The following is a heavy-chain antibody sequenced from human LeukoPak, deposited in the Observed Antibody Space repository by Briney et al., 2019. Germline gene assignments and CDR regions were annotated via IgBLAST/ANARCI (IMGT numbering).Heavy chain of an antibody. CDR2: IKADGSEK. J-gene: IGHJ4*02. Sequence: GGSLRLSCAASGLTFSRHAVHWVRQAPGKGLEWVANIKADGSEKYYVDSVKGRFTISRDDAKRTVDLQMDNLRAEDTAIYYCAYRNNFEYWGQGALVTVSS. CDR1: GLTFSRHA. D-gene: IGHD1-26*01. V-gene: IGHV3-7*05. CDR3: AYRNNFEY.